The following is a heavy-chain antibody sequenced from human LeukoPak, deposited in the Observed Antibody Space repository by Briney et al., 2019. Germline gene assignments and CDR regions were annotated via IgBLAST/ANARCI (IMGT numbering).Heavy chain of an antibody. V-gene: IGHV3-30*03. D-gene: IGHD5-12*01. CDR1: GFTFSSYG. J-gene: IGHJ4*02. CDR2: ISYDGSNK. Sequence: GGSLRLSCAASGFTFSSYGMHWVRQAPGKGLEWVALISYDGSNKYYADSVKGRFTISRDNAKNSLFLQMNSLRAEDTAMYYCARVSPRGYYFDYWGQGALVTVSP. CDR3: ARVSPRGYYFDY.